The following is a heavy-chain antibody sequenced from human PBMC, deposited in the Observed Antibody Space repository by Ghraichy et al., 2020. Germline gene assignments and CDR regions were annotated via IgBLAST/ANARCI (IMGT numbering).Heavy chain of an antibody. D-gene: IGHD1-7*01. CDR3: ARDWDYEFDY. Sequence: GWISVYNGNANYAQKLQGRVTLTTDTSTSTADMELRSLRSDDTAVYYCARDWDYEFDYWGQGTRVTVSS. V-gene: IGHV1-18*01. CDR2: ISVYNGNA. J-gene: IGHJ4*02.